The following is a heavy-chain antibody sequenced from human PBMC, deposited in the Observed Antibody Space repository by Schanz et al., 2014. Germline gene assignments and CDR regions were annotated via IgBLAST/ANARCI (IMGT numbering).Heavy chain of an antibody. CDR3: ARDGGGPTVTTGYYGMDV. D-gene: IGHD4-17*01. CDR1: GYTFTGYY. Sequence: QVHLVQSGAEVKKPGASVKVSCKASGYTFTGYYIHWVRQAPGQGLEWMGRINPTVGGTIYAQNFQVRVTMTSDTSINTAYMELSRLTSDDTAVYYCARDGGGPTVTTGYYGMDVWGQGTTVTVSS. J-gene: IGHJ6*02. V-gene: IGHV1-2*06. CDR2: INPTVGGT.